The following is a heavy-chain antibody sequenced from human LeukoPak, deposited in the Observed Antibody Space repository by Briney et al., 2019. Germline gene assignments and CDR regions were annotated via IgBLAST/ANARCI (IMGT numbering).Heavy chain of an antibody. CDR3: ARGSYGLFDY. V-gene: IGHV4-59*01. CDR1: GGSISSYY. Sequence: SETLSLTCAVSGGSISSYYWSWIRRPSGKGLEWIGYIYNSGSTNYNPSLKSRVTISVDTSKNQFSLKLSSVTAADTAMYYCARGSYGLFDYWGQGTLVTVSS. CDR2: IYNSGST. J-gene: IGHJ4*02. D-gene: IGHD5-18*01.